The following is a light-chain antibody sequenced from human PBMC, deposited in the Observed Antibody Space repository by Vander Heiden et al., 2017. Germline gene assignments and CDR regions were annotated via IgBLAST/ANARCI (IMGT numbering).Light chain of an antibody. V-gene: IGLV6-57*02. CDR3: QSYDSSNHEV. CDR2: EDN. CDR1: SGSIASNY. J-gene: IGLJ3*02. Sequence: NFMLTQPHSVSESPGKTVTISCTGSSGSIASNYVQWYQQRPGSAPTTVIYEDNQRPSGVPDRFSSSIDSSSNSASLTISGLKTEDEADYYCQSYDSSNHEVFGGGTKLTVL.